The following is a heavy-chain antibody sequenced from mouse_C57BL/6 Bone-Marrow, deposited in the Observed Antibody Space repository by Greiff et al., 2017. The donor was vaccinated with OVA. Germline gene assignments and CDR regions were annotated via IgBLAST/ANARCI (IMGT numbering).Heavy chain of an antibody. CDR1: GFNIKDYY. D-gene: IGHD1-1*01. J-gene: IGHJ3*01. Sequence: VQLQQSGAELVRPGASVKLSCTASGFNIKDYYMHWVKQRPEQGLEWIGRIDPEDGDTEYAPKFQGKATMTADTSSNTAYLQLSSLTSEDTAVYYCTSSNYGSSYVAYWGQGTLVTVSA. CDR3: TSSNYGSSYVAY. V-gene: IGHV14-1*01. CDR2: IDPEDGDT.